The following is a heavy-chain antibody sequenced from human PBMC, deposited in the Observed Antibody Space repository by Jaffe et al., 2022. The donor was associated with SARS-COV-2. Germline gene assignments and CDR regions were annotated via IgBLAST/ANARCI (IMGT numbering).Heavy chain of an antibody. D-gene: IGHD6-19*01. V-gene: IGHV3-30*04. CDR1: GFTVSSYA. J-gene: IGHJ4*02. CDR2: ISYDGSNK. Sequence: QVQLVESGGGVVQPGRSLRLSCAASGFTVSSYAMHWVRQAPGKGLEWVAVISYDGSNKYYADCVKGRFTISRDNSKNTLYLQMNSLRAEDTAVYYCARDGGGVAGTGPIDYWGQGTLVTVSS. CDR3: ARDGGGVAGTGPIDY.